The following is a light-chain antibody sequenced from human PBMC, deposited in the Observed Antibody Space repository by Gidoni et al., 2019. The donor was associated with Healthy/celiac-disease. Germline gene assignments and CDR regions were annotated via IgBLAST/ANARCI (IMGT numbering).Light chain of an antibody. Sequence: DIVMTQSPDSPAVSLGERATINCKSSQSVLYSSNNKNFLAWYQQKPGQPPQLLIYWASTRESGVPYRFSGSGSGTDFTLTISSLQAEEVAFYYCQQYYSTPRTFGQGTKVEIK. V-gene: IGKV4-1*01. CDR1: QSVLYSSNNKNF. CDR2: WAS. CDR3: QQYYSTPRT. J-gene: IGKJ1*01.